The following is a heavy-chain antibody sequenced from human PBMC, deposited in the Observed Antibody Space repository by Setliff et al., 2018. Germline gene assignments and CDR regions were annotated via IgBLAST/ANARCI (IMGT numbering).Heavy chain of an antibody. J-gene: IGHJ4*02. CDR1: GASFSDTY. D-gene: IGHD6-6*01. Sequence: SETLSLTCAVYGASFSDTYWSWIRQPPGKGLEWIGDINYLGNTNYNPSLKTRVTTLVDTSKNHFSLKLSSVTAADTAVYYCARQTGEQLVDYWGQGTLVTVS. CDR2: INYLGNT. CDR3: ARQTGEQLVDY. V-gene: IGHV4-34*01.